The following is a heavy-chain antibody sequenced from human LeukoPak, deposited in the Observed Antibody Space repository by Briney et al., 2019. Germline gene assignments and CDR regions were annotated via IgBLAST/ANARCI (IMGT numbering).Heavy chain of an antibody. CDR3: ATKQWLAPPPDS. CDR1: GFTFSMCW. J-gene: IGHJ4*02. D-gene: IGHD6-19*01. V-gene: IGHV3-74*01. Sequence: PGGSLRLSCAASGFTFSMCWMLWVRQAPGKGLESVSRINTDGTDTTYADSVKGRFTVSRDNADNTMFLQMNSVRDEDTAVYYCATKQWLAPPPDSWGQGTPVTVSS. CDR2: INTDGTDT.